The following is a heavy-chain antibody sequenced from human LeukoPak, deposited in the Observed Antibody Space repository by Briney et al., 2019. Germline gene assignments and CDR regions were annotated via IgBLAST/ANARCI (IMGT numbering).Heavy chain of an antibody. J-gene: IGHJ4*02. CDR2: ISTSGSTK. V-gene: IGHV3-48*04. CDR1: GFTFSIYS. CDR3: ARRYCSSTSCTLDY. Sequence: GGSLRLSCAASGFTFSIYSMNWVRQAPGKGLEWVSYISTSGSTKYYGDSVKGRFTISRDNAENSLYLQMNSLRAEDTAVYYCARRYCSSTSCTLDYWGQGTLVTVSS. D-gene: IGHD2-2*01.